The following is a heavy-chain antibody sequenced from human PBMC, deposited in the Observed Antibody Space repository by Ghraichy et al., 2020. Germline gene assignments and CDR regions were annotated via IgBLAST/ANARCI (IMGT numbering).Heavy chain of an antibody. J-gene: IGHJ4*02. V-gene: IGHV3-48*02. D-gene: IGHD2-2*01. Sequence: GGSLRLSCAVSGFTFSTYSMNWVRQAPGKGLEWVSYISSSSSTIYYADSVKGRFTISRDNAKNSLYLQMNSLRDEDTAVYYCARYCSSTSCYRGFDYWGQGTLVTVSS. CDR1: GFTFSTYS. CDR2: ISSSSSTI. CDR3: ARYCSSTSCYRGFDY.